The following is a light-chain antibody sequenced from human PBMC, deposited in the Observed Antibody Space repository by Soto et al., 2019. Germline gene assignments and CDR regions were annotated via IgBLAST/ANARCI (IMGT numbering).Light chain of an antibody. V-gene: IGLV2-14*03. CDR3: SSYTSTMTNV. J-gene: IGLJ1*01. CDR1: SSHVGGFNS. Sequence: QSVLTQPASVSGSPGQSITISCTGTSSHVGGFNSVSWYQLRPGTAPKLILYDVVDRPSGVSYRFSGSKSGNTASLTISGLQAADEADYFCSSYTSTMTNVFGSGTKVTVL. CDR2: DVV.